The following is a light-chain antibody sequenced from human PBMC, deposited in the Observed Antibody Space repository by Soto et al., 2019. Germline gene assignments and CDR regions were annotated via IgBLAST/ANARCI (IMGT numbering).Light chain of an antibody. CDR3: QQYANSTLT. V-gene: IGKV3-20*01. J-gene: IGKJ3*01. CDR2: GAS. CDR1: QSVSSSY. Sequence: EIVLTQSPGILSLSPGEGATLSCRASQSVSSSYLAWYQQKPGQAPRLLIYGASSRATGIPDRFSGSGSGTDFNLTISRLEPADFAVYYCQQYANSTLTCGPGTKVDIK.